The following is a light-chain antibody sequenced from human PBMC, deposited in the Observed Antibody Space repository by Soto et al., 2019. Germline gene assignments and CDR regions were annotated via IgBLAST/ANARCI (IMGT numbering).Light chain of an antibody. Sequence: DIQMTQSPSSLSAFVGDTVAITCRSTQNITRFLNWYQQKQGRAPKLLIYDVSTLQTWVPSRFSGSGFGTDFTLTISSLQPGDFATYFCQQSYNSPPTFGPGTKVDI. CDR2: DVS. CDR1: QNITRF. J-gene: IGKJ1*01. CDR3: QQSYNSPPT. V-gene: IGKV1-39*01.